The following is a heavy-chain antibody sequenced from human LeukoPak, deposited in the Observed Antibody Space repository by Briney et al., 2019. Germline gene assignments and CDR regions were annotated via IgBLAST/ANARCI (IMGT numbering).Heavy chain of an antibody. CDR3: ARETGSGRARDESNWFDP. CDR1: GYTFTSYG. J-gene: IGHJ5*02. CDR2: INTNTGNP. Sequence: ASVKVSCKASGYTFTSYGISWVRQAPGQGLEWMGWINTNTGNPTYAQGFTGRFVFSLDTSVSTAYLQISSLKAEDTAVYYCARETGSGRARDESNWFDPWGQGTLVTVSS. D-gene: IGHD3-10*01. V-gene: IGHV7-4-1*02.